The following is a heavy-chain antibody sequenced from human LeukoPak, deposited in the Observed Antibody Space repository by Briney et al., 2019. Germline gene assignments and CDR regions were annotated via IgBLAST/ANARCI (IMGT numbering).Heavy chain of an antibody. V-gene: IGHV1-58*02. J-gene: IGHJ4*02. CDR2: IVVGSGNT. CDR3: AASGYSYGDSMDY. Sequence: SVKVSCKASGFTFTSSAMQWVRQARGQRLEWGGWIVVGSGNTNYAQKCQERVTITRDMSTSTAYMELSSLTSEDTAVFYCAASGYSYGDSMDYWGQGTLVTVSS. D-gene: IGHD5-18*01. CDR1: GFTFTSSA.